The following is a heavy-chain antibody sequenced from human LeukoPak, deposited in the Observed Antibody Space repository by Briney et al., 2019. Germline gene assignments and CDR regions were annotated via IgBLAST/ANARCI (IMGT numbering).Heavy chain of an antibody. J-gene: IGHJ4*02. CDR3: ARDGYGPTDY. Sequence: PSETLSLTCTVSGGSFTGPYWSWIRQTPGKGLEWIGYIYHNGDTKYNPSLMSRVTMSVDTSKNQFSLKLSSVTPADTAVYYCARDGYGPTDYWGKGSLVTVSS. D-gene: IGHD5-18*01. CDR2: IYHNGDT. CDR1: GGSFTGPY. V-gene: IGHV4-59*11.